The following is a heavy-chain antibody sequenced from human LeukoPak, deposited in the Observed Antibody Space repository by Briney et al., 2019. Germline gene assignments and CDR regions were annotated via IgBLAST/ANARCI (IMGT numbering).Heavy chain of an antibody. Sequence: SETLSLTCAVSGGSISSSNWWSWVRQPPGKGLEWIGEIYHSGSTNYNPSLKSRVTISVDKSKSQFSLKLSSVTAADTAVYYCAREPILGLLKFDPWGQGTLVTVSS. J-gene: IGHJ5*02. CDR2: IYHSGST. CDR3: AREPILGLLKFDP. V-gene: IGHV4-4*02. CDR1: GGSISSSNW. D-gene: IGHD3-9*01.